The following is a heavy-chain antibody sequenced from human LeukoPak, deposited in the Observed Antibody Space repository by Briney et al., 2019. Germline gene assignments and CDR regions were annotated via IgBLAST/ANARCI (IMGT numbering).Heavy chain of an antibody. CDR3: ARGSISFDY. CDR2: IKQDGSEK. V-gene: IGHV3-7*03. Sequence: GGSLRLSCAASGFTFSSYWMSWVRKAPGKGLEWVANIKQDGSEKNYVDSVKGRFTISRDNAKNSLYLHMNSLRAEDTAVYYCARGSISFDYWGQGTLVTVSS. J-gene: IGHJ4*02. CDR1: GFTFSSYW. D-gene: IGHD2-2*01.